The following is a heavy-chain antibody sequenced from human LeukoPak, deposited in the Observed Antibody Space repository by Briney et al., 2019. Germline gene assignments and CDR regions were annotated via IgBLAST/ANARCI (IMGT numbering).Heavy chain of an antibody. CDR3: ARNPDAGTADY. Sequence: GGSLRLSCTVSGFRLSEYWMSWARQAPGKGLEWVGNINEHGTEKFYVGSVTGRFSISRDNTKNTVFLQMNSLRLDDTAIYVCARNPDAGTADYWGEGTLVTVSS. D-gene: IGHD1-14*01. CDR1: GFRLSEYW. CDR2: INEHGTEK. J-gene: IGHJ4*02. V-gene: IGHV3-7*01.